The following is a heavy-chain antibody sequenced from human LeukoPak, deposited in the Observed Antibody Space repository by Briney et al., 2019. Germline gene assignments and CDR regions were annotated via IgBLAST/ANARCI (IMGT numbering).Heavy chain of an antibody. Sequence: GGSLRLSCAASGFTFNSYAMSWVRQAPGKGLEWVSAISGSGGSTYYADSVKGRFTISRDNSKNTLHLQMNSLRAEDTAIYYCAKDSRCSGSYYDFDYWGQGTLVTVSS. D-gene: IGHD1-26*01. J-gene: IGHJ4*02. V-gene: IGHV3-23*01. CDR3: AKDSRCSGSYYDFDY. CDR1: GFTFNSYA. CDR2: ISGSGGST.